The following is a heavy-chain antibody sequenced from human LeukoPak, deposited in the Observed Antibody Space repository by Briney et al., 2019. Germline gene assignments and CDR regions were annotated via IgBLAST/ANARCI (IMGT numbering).Heavy chain of an antibody. Sequence: GGSLRLSCVASGLTVSSDYMSWVRQAPGKGLEWVSVIYRGGTTYYADSVKGRFTISRDKTKNTVYLQMNSLRAEDTAVYYCARGRYSGSYYPFDYWGQGTLVTVSS. V-gene: IGHV3-66*01. CDR2: IYRGGTT. D-gene: IGHD1-26*01. CDR3: ARGRYSGSYYPFDY. J-gene: IGHJ4*02. CDR1: GLTVSSDY.